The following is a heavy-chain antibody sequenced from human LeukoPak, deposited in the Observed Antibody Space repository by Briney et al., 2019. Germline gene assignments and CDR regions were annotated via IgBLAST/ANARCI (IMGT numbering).Heavy chain of an antibody. Sequence: EGSLRLSCSASGFTLSNYAMYWVRQPPGKGLKCVSGISRIGGDTYYADSVKGRFTISRDNSKNTLYLQMSSLRPEDTAMYYCVKAPLPGAVPIEIWGQGTMVTVSS. CDR2: ISRIGGDT. J-gene: IGHJ3*02. CDR1: GFTLSNYA. CDR3: VKAPLPGAVPIEI. D-gene: IGHD3-16*01. V-gene: IGHV3-64D*06.